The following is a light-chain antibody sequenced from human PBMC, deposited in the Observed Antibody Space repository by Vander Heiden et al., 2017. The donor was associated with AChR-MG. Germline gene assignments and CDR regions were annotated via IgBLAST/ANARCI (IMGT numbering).Light chain of an antibody. CDR3: QQRSNWPPGELT. V-gene: IGKV3-11*01. CDR1: QSVSSY. J-gene: IGKJ4*01. CDR2: DAS. Sequence: DIVFTQSPATLSWSPGERATLACRASQSVSSYLAWYQQKPGQAPRLLIYDASNRATGIPARFSGSGSGTDFTLTISSLGPEDFAVYYCQQRSNWPPGELTFGGGTKVEIK.